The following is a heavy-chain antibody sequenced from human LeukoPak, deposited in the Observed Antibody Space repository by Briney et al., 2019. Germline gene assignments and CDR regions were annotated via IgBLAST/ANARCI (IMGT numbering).Heavy chain of an antibody. D-gene: IGHD2-2*01. CDR1: GFTFSSYA. CDR3: AKEVVVVPAALGGDY. CDR2: IRYDGSNK. V-gene: IGHV3-30*02. J-gene: IGHJ4*02. Sequence: GGSLRLSCAASGFTFSSYAMHWVRQAPGKGLEWEAFIRYDGSNKYYADSVKGRFTISRDNSKNTLYLQMNSLRAEDTAVYYCAKEVVVVPAALGGDYWGQGTPVTVSS.